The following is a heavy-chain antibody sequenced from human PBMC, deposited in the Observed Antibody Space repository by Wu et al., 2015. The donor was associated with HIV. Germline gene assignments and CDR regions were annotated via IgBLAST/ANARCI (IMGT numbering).Heavy chain of an antibody. CDR3: ARGKSGRMSYYFDF. CDR2: IIPIFGTA. D-gene: IGHD1-26*01. V-gene: IGHV1-69*12. CDR1: GGTFSNYA. J-gene: IGHJ4*02. Sequence: QVQLVQSGAEVKKPGSPVKVSCKASGGTFSNYAFSWVRQAPGQGLEWMGGIIPIFGTANYAQSFQDRVTITADESTSTAYMELSSLGSEDTAVYYCARGKSGRMSYYFDFWGQGTLVTVSS.